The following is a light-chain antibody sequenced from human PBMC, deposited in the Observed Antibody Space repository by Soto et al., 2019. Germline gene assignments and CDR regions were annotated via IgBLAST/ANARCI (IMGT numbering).Light chain of an antibody. Sequence: ILMTQSPATLSVSPGGRATLSCRASEDVSSKLAWYQQKPGLSPRLVIYDASTRATGIPGRFSGSGSGKDFALTISGLQSEDFAIYYCLQYDSWPPGTFGQGTKVDIK. J-gene: IGKJ1*01. V-gene: IGKV3-15*01. CDR1: EDVSSK. CDR2: DAS. CDR3: LQYDSWPPGT.